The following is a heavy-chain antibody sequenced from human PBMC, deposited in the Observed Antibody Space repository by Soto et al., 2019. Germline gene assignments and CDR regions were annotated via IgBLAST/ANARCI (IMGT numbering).Heavy chain of an antibody. CDR3: AREDSSSWYWRSGFDP. CDR1: GYTFTSYY. CDR2: INPSGGST. V-gene: IGHV1-46*01. D-gene: IGHD6-13*01. J-gene: IGHJ5*02. Sequence: GASVKVSCKASGYTFTSYYMHWVRQAPGQGLEWMGIINPSGGSTSYAQKFQGRVTMTRDTSTSTVYMELSGLRSEDTAVYYCAREDSSSWYWRSGFDPWGQGTLVTVSS.